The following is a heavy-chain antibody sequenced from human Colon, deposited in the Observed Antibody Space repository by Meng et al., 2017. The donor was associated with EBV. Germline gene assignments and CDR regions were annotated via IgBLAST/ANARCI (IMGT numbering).Heavy chain of an antibody. CDR1: GYTFTSYD. CDR2: MNPNRGTT. D-gene: IGHD2-15*01. CDR3: AKQGYCTGGSCFFDY. Sequence: QVQLVESGAEVKKPGASVKVSCKASGYTFTSYDINWVRQGTGQGLEWMGWMNPNRGTTGYAQKFQGRVTMTRNISKSTAYMDLSSLRSEDTAVYYCAKQGYCTGGSCFFDYWGPGTLVTVSS. V-gene: IGHV1-8*01. J-gene: IGHJ4*02.